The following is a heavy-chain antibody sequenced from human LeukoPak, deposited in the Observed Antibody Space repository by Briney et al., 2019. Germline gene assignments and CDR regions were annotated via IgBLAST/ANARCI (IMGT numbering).Heavy chain of an antibody. CDR1: GYTFINYD. CDR2: MNPNSGNT. CDR3: ARQYSSGWHWDY. J-gene: IGHJ4*02. D-gene: IGHD6-19*01. V-gene: IGHV1-8*01. Sequence: ASVKVSCKASGYTFINYDINWVRQATGQGLEWMGWMNPNSGNTGYAQKFQGRVTMTRNTSINTAYMELSGLRSEDSAVYYCARQYSSGWHWDYWGQGTLVTVSS.